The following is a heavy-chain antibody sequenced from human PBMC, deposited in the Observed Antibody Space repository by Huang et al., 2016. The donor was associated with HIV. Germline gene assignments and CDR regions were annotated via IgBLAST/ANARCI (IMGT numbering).Heavy chain of an antibody. CDR1: GFSLDSFN. V-gene: IGHV3-21*01. D-gene: IGHD6-13*01. Sequence: EVQLVDSGGGLVKHGGSLRLSCAASGFSLDSFNMFWVRRTPAKGLQWVASMSPSSSFIEYADSVKGRFSISRDNAKNSLYLQMNSLRGEDTAVYYCVKDRGQQLSPFDSWGQGTLVTVSS. CDR2: MSPSSSFI. J-gene: IGHJ4*02. CDR3: VKDRGQQLSPFDS.